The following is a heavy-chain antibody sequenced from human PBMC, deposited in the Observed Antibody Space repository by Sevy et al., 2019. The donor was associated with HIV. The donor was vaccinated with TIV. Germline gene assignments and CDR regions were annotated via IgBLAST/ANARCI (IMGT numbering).Heavy chain of an antibody. Sequence: ASVKVSCKASGGTFSSYAISWVRQAPGQGLEWMGGIIPIFGTANYAQKFQGRVTITADESTSTAYMELSSLRSEDTAVYYCARGIYRERVPLYYYYYMDVWGKGTTVTVSS. J-gene: IGHJ6*03. V-gene: IGHV1-69*13. CDR3: ARGIYRERVPLYYYYYMDV. D-gene: IGHD3-10*01. CDR1: GGTFSSYA. CDR2: IIPIFGTA.